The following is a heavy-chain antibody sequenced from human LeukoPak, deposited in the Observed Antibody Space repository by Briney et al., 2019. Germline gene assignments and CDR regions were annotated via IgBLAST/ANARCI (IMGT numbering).Heavy chain of an antibody. CDR1: GFTFTTYA. D-gene: IGHD6-19*01. Sequence: GGSLRLACAASGFTFTTYAIHWVRQAPGKGLGFVSAINDNGYSTFYTNSVKGRFTVSRDNSKNTAYLQMGSLRAEDLAVYYCAREAHSSGWPLDYWGQGTLVSVSS. CDR2: INDNGYST. V-gene: IGHV3-64*01. J-gene: IGHJ4*02. CDR3: AREAHSSGWPLDY.